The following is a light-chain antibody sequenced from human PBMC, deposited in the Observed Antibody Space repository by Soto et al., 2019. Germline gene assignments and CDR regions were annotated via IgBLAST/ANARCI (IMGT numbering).Light chain of an antibody. CDR3: ASWDDGLSDSHYV. CDR2: SNT. V-gene: IGLV1-44*01. J-gene: IGLJ1*01. Sequence: QSVLTQPPSASGTPGQRVTISCSGSTSNIGTNSVNWFQHLPGTAPKLVIYSNTQRPSGVPDRFSGSKSGTSASLAISGLQSEDEADYYCASWDDGLSDSHYVFGTGTKLTVL. CDR1: TSNIGTNS.